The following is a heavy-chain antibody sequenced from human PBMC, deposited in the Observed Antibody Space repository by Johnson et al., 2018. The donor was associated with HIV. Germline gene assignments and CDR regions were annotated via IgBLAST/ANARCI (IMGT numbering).Heavy chain of an antibody. Sequence: EVQLVESGGGLVKPGGSLRLSCAASGFTFSNAWMSWVRQAPGKGMEWVGRIKSKTDGGTTDYAAPVKGRFTISRDDSKNTLYLQMNSLKTEDIAVYYCTTVGFLLSAFDIWGQGTMVTVSS. J-gene: IGHJ3*02. CDR3: TTVGFLLSAFDI. CDR2: IKSKTDGGTT. CDR1: GFTFSNAW. D-gene: IGHD2-15*01. V-gene: IGHV3-15*01.